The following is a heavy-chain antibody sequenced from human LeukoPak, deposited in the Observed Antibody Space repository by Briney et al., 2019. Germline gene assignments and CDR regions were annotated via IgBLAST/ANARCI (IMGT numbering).Heavy chain of an antibody. Sequence: GGSLRLSCAASGFTFRTHTMNWVRQAPGKGLEWVSCISSSSSDIYYADSVKGRFTISRDNAKNSLYLHMSSLRAEDTAVYYCARGGYSYDYWGQGTLVTVSS. CDR1: GFTFRTHT. D-gene: IGHD5-18*01. J-gene: IGHJ4*02. CDR3: ARGGYSYDY. CDR2: ISSSSSDI. V-gene: IGHV3-21*01.